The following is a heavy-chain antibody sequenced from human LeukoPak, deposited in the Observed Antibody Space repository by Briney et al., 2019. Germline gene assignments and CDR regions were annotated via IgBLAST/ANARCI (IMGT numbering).Heavy chain of an antibody. V-gene: IGHV1-46*01. CDR2: INPSGGTT. D-gene: IGHD6-13*01. CDR1: GHTFTNYY. Sequence: ASVKVSCKASGHTFTNYYMHWVRQAPGQGLEWMGIINPSGGTTSYAQRFQGRVSMTTDTSTSTAYMELRSLRSDDTAVYYCARDNAFLLGIAAAAIDPWGQGTLVTVSS. J-gene: IGHJ5*02. CDR3: ARDNAFLLGIAAAAIDP.